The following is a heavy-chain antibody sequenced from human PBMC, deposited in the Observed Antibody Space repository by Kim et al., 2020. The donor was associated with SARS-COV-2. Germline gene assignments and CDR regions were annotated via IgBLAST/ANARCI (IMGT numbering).Heavy chain of an antibody. D-gene: IGHD2-15*01. CDR3: AKEVVAATLYYYYGMDV. CDR1: GFTFSSYA. Sequence: GGSLRLSCAASGFTFSSYAMSWVRQAPGKGLEWVSAISGSGGSTYYADSVKGRFTISRDNSKTTLYLQMNSLRAEDTAVYYCAKEVVAATLYYYYGMDVWGQATTVTVSA. CDR2: ISGSGGST. V-gene: IGHV3-23*01. J-gene: IGHJ6*01.